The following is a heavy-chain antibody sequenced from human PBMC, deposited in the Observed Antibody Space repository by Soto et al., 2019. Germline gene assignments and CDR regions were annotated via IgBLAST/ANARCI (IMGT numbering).Heavy chain of an antibody. CDR1: GGSVRSGNHF. J-gene: IGHJ6*02. V-gene: IGHV4-61*01. Sequence: PSETLSLTCSVSGGSVRSGNHFWNWIQQPPGRRLEWLGYMYYTGVTNYNPSLKSRVSMSVDTSKNQFSLKLTSLTAADTAVYYCARGGEPLGYYGLDVWGQGITVTVSS. D-gene: IGHD3-10*01. CDR3: ARGGEPLGYYGLDV. CDR2: MYYTGVT.